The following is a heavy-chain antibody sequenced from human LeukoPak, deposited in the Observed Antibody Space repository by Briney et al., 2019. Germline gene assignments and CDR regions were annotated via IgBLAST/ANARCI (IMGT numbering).Heavy chain of an antibody. Sequence: ASVKVSCKASGYTFASYAMNWVRQAPGQGLEWMGWINTNTGNPTYAQGFTGRFVFSLDTSVSTAYLQISSLKAEDTAVYYCARLSYSSSWSDYYFDYWGQGTLVTVSS. D-gene: IGHD6-13*01. CDR1: GYTFASYA. CDR3: ARLSYSSSWSDYYFDY. CDR2: INTNTGNP. J-gene: IGHJ4*02. V-gene: IGHV7-4-1*02.